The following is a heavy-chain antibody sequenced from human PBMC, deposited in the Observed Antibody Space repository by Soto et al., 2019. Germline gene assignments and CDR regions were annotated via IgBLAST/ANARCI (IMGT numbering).Heavy chain of an antibody. J-gene: IGHJ4*02. V-gene: IGHV3-21*01. CDR2: ISSGSTYI. CDR3: ARRPPVHTNMIDY. D-gene: IGHD1-1*01. Sequence: EVQLVESGGGLVKPGGSLRLSCAASGFTFTTYSMNWVRQAPGKGLEWVSSISSGSTYIYYADSVRGRFTISRDNAKNSLYLQMNGLRAEDTAVYYCARRPPVHTNMIDYWGQGTLVTVSS. CDR1: GFTFTTYS.